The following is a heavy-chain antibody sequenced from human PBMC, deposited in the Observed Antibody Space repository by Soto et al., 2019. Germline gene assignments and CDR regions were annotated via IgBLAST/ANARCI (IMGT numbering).Heavy chain of an antibody. V-gene: IGHV3-23*01. Sequence: EVQLLESGGGLVQPGGSLRLSCAGSGFIFSSYAMSWVRQAPGKGLEWVSGISDTGGSTYYADSVKGRFTISRDNSKSTLYLQMNSLRVDDTAVSYCATRGYYYDGSGGVYFDYWGQGTLVTVSS. CDR2: ISDTGGST. CDR1: GFIFSSYA. D-gene: IGHD3-22*01. J-gene: IGHJ4*02. CDR3: ATRGYYYDGSGGVYFDY.